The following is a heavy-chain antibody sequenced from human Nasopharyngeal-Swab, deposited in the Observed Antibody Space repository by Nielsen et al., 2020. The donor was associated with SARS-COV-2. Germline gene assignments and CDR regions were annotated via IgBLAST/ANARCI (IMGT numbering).Heavy chain of an antibody. CDR1: GFTFSSYS. CDR3: ARDYDFWSGSGWFDP. Sequence: ETLSLTCAASGFTFSSYSMNWVRQAPGKGLEWVSYISSSSSTIYYADSVKGRFTISRDNAKNSLYLQMNSLRDEDTAVYYCARDYDFWSGSGWFDPWGQGTLVTVSS. CDR2: ISSSSSTI. D-gene: IGHD3-3*01. J-gene: IGHJ5*02. V-gene: IGHV3-48*02.